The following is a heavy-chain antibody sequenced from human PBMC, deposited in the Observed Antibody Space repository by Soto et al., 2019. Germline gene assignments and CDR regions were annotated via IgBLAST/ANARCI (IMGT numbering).Heavy chain of an antibody. J-gene: IGHJ5*02. CDR1: GYTFTSYD. CDR3: ARDSGYCSSTSCYTWFDP. D-gene: IGHD2-2*02. V-gene: IGHV1-8*01. CDR2: MNPNSGNT. Sequence: GASVKVSCKASGYTFTSYDINWVRQATGQGLEWMGWMNPNSGNTGYAQKFQGRVTMTRNTSISTAYMELSSLRSEDTAVYYCARDSGYCSSTSCYTWFDPWGQGTLLTVSS.